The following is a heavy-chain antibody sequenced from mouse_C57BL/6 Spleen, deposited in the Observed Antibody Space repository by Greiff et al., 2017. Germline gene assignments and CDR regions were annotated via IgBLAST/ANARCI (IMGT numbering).Heavy chain of an antibody. CDR2: ISGGGGNT. V-gene: IGHV5-9*01. CDR1: GFTFSSYT. J-gene: IGHJ4*01. Sequence: EVKLMESGGGLVKPGGSLKLSCAASGFTFSSYTMSWVRQTPEKRLEWVATISGGGGNTYYPDSVKGRFTISRDNAKNTLYLQMSSLRSEDTALYYCASGLDGYYGYAMDYWGQGTSVTVSS. CDR3: ASGLDGYYGYAMDY. D-gene: IGHD2-3*01.